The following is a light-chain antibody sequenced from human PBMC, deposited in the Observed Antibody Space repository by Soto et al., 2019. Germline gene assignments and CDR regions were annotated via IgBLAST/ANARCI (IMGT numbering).Light chain of an antibody. J-gene: IGKJ1*01. CDR1: QSISSW. CDR3: QQYNSYFTWT. Sequence: DIQMTQSPSTLSASVGDRVTITCRASQSISSWLAWYQQKPGKAPKLLIYKASSLESGVPSRFSGSGSGTEFXPXXXSXXPVXXATYYCQQYNSYFTWTFGQGTKVEIK. CDR2: KAS. V-gene: IGKV1-5*03.